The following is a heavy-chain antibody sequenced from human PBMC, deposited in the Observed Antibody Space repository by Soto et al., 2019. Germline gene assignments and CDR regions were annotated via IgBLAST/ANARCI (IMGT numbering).Heavy chain of an antibody. D-gene: IGHD1-26*01. J-gene: IGHJ4*02. CDR2: IHYSGIT. CDR1: GGSIGSYH. Sequence: PSETLSLTCTVSGGSIGSYHWSWIRQPPGKGLEWIGYIHYSGITNYNPSLKSRVTISVDTSKNQFSLKLSSVTAADTAVYYCARHSGVSGTLSYYFHHWGQGTLVTVS. CDR3: ARHSGVSGTLSYYFHH. V-gene: IGHV4-59*08.